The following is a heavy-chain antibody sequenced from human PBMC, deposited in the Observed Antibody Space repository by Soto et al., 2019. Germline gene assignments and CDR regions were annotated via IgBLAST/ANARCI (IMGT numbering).Heavy chain of an antibody. CDR3: VRDHNWAFDY. J-gene: IGHJ4*02. CDR2: IWYDGSNK. CDR1: GFTFSSYG. Sequence: GGSLRLSCAASGFTFSSYGMHWVRQAPGKGLEWVAVIWYDGSNKYYADSVKGRFTTSRDNSKDSLYLQMNSLRVEDTALYYCVRDHNWAFDYXAPGTLVTVSS. V-gene: IGHV3-33*01. D-gene: IGHD1-20*01.